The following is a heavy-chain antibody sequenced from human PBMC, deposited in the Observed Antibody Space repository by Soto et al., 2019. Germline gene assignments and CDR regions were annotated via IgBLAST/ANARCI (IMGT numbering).Heavy chain of an antibody. CDR2: ISGGGSNT. CDR3: AKDSNKYSSSLRGRYFDY. D-gene: IGHD4-4*01. Sequence: GGSLRLSCAASGFPFSSYVMSWVRQAPGKGLEWVSGISGGGSNTFYADYVKCRFTISRDNSKNPLLLQMNSLGAEDTAVYYCAKDSNKYSSSLRGRYFDYWGQGIGVTVSS. V-gene: IGHV3-23*01. CDR1: GFPFSSYV. J-gene: IGHJ4*02.